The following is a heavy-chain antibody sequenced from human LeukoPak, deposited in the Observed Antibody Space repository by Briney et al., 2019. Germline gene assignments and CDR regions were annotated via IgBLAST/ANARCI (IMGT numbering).Heavy chain of an antibody. V-gene: IGHV3-53*01. D-gene: IGHD1-26*01. CDR3: TRGPVGGFDA. CDR1: GLTVSTNY. Sequence: GGSLRLSCSASGLTVSTNYLTWVRQAPGKGLEWVSVIYSGGNTYYADAVKGRFTISRDNSENTLYLQMNSLRADDTAVYYCTRGPVGGFDAWGQGTLVTVSS. J-gene: IGHJ5*02. CDR2: IYSGGNT.